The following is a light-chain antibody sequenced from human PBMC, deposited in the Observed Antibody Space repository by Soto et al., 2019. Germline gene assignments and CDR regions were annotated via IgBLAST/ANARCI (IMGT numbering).Light chain of an antibody. J-gene: IGKJ5*01. CDR3: QQTYSTPIT. V-gene: IGKV1-39*01. CDR2: ATS. Sequence: DIQMTQSPSSLSASVGDIVTITCRASQSISSYLNWFQQKPGKAPRLLIYATSSMQSGVPSRFSGSGSGTDFTLTISSLQPEDFATYSCQQTYSTPITFGQGTRLEIK. CDR1: QSISSY.